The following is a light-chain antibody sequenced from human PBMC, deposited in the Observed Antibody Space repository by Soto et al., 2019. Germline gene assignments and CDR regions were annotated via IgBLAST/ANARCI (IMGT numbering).Light chain of an antibody. CDR2: DAS. Sequence: LLTQSQATLSLSPGESATLSCRASQTVSSQLSWYQQKPGQAPRRLIYDASKRATGVPGRVSGSGSGTDFTLTISSLEPDDFGVYYCQQRSSWPTFGQGTKV. CDR3: QQRSSWPT. CDR1: QTVSSQ. J-gene: IGKJ1*01. V-gene: IGKV3-11*01.